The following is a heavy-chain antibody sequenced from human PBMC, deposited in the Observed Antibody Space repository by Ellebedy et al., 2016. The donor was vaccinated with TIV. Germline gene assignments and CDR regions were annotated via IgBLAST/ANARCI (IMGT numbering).Heavy chain of an antibody. CDR2: ISWNSGSI. J-gene: IGHJ5*02. D-gene: IGHD4-17*01. CDR3: AKDMTTVTMGWFDP. CDR1: GFTFDDYA. Sequence: SLKISXAASGFTFDDYAMHWVRQAPGKGLEWVSGISWNSGSIGYADSVKGRFTISRDNAKNSLYLQMNSLRAEDTALYYCAKDMTTVTMGWFDPWGQGTLVTVSS. V-gene: IGHV3-9*01.